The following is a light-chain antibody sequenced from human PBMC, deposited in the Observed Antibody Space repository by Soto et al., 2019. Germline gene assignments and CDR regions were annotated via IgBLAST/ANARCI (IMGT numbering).Light chain of an antibody. Sequence: QSALTQPPSASGSPGQSVTISCTGTSSDVGNSNFISWYQHYPGKAPKLMIYEVTKRPSGVPDRFSGSKSGNIVSLPVSGLQGEDGANYYCSSYADFNNVLFGGGTKVTVL. V-gene: IGLV2-8*01. J-gene: IGLJ3*02. CDR3: SSYADFNNVL. CDR1: SSDVGNSNF. CDR2: EVT.